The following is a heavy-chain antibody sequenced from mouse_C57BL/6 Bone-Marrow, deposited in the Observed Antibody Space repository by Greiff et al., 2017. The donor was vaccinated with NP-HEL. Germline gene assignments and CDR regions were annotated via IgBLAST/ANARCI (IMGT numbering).Heavy chain of an antibody. CDR1: GFSLTSYG. CDR3: ASYYYGSSYYAMDY. J-gene: IGHJ4*01. Sequence: VQLKESGPGLVQPSQSLSITCTVSGFSLTSYGVHWVRQSPGKGLEWLGVIWSGGSTDYNAAFISRLSISKDNSKSQVFFKMNSLQADDTAIYYCASYYYGSSYYAMDYWGQGTSVTVSS. CDR2: IWSGGST. V-gene: IGHV2-2*01. D-gene: IGHD1-1*01.